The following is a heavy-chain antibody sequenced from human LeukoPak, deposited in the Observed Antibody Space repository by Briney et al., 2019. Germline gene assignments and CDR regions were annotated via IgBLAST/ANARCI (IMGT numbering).Heavy chain of an antibody. CDR3: ASTQVGATTGWYFDL. V-gene: IGHV1-2*02. CDR1: GYTFTGYY. J-gene: IGHJ2*01. Sequence: ASVKVSCKASGYTFTGYYMHWVRPAPGQGLEWMGWINPNSGGTNYAQKFQGRVTMTRDTSISTAYMELSRLRSDDTAVYYCASTQVGATTGWYFDLWGRGTLVTVSS. CDR2: INPNSGGT. D-gene: IGHD1-26*01.